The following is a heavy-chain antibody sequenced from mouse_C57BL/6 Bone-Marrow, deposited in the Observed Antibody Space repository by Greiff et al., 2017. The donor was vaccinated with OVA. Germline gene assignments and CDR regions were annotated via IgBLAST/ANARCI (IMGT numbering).Heavy chain of an antibody. D-gene: IGHD2-3*01. J-gene: IGHJ3*01. Sequence: EVQRVESGPGLAKPSQTLSLTCSVTGYSITSDYWHWIRKFPGHKLEYMGYISYSGSTYYNPYLKSRISITRDTSKNQYYLQLNSVTTEDTATYYCARGGYSFAYWGQGTLVTVSA. V-gene: IGHV3-8*01. CDR2: ISYSGST. CDR3: ARGGYSFAY. CDR1: GYSITSDY.